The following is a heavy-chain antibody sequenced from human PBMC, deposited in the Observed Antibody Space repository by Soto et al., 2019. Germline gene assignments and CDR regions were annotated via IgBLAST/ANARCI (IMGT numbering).Heavy chain of an antibody. CDR1: GFTFSSYG. V-gene: IGHV3-33*01. CDR3: ATRLGELAYFDY. D-gene: IGHD3-16*01. J-gene: IGHJ4*02. CDR2: IWYDGSNK. Sequence: QVQLVESGGGVVQPGRSLRLSCAASGFTFSSYGMHWVRQAPGKGLEWVAVIWYDGSNKYYADSVKGRFTISRDNSKNTLYLQMNSLRDEDTAVYYCATRLGELAYFDYWGQGTLVTVSS.